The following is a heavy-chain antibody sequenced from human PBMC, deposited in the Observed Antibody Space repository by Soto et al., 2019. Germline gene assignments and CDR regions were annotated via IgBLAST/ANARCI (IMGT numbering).Heavy chain of an antibody. CDR1: GGSISSYY. Sequence: SETLSLTCTVSGGSISSYYWSWIRQPPGKGLEWIGYIYYSGSTNYNPSLKSRVTISVDTSKNQFSLKLSSVTAADTAVYYCAREGERMAAAGIGWFDPWGQGTLVTVSS. CDR3: AREGERMAAAGIGWFDP. CDR2: IYYSGST. V-gene: IGHV4-59*12. D-gene: IGHD6-13*01. J-gene: IGHJ5*02.